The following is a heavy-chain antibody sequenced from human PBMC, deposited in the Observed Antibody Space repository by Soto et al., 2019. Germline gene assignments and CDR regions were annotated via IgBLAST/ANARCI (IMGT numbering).Heavy chain of an antibody. Sequence: ASVKVSCKVSGYTLTELSIHWVRQAPGKGLEWMGGFDPEDGETIYAQKFQGRVTMTEDTSTDTAYMELSSLRSEDTAVYYCATNTRSSIAEYFDYWGQGTLVTVSS. D-gene: IGHD6-6*01. CDR1: GYTLTELS. J-gene: IGHJ4*02. CDR3: ATNTRSSIAEYFDY. CDR2: FDPEDGET. V-gene: IGHV1-24*01.